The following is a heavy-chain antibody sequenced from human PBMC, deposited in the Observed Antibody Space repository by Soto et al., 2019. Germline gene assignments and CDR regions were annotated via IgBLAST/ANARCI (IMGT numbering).Heavy chain of an antibody. D-gene: IGHD3-22*01. CDR3: ATIPPYYYDSSGYAKNAQN. Sequence: QVQLVQSGAEVKKPGASVKVSCKASGYTFTGYYMHWVRQAPGQGLEWMGWINPNSGGTNYAQKFQGRVTMTRDTSISTAYMELSRLRSDDTAVYYCATIPPYYYDSSGYAKNAQNWGQGTLVTVSS. CDR1: GYTFTGYY. V-gene: IGHV1-2*02. CDR2: INPNSGGT. J-gene: IGHJ4*02.